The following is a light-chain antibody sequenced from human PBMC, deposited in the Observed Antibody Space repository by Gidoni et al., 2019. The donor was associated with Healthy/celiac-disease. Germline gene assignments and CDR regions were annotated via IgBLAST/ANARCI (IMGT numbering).Light chain of an antibody. J-gene: IGKJ1*01. V-gene: IGKV1-5*03. CDR3: QQYNSYSPWT. Sequence: DIQMTQSPSTLSASVGDRVTITCRASQSISSWLAWYQQKPGKAPKLLIYKASSLESGVPSRLNGSGSGTEFTLTISSLQPDDFATYYCQQYNSYSPWTFGQGTKVEIK. CDR1: QSISSW. CDR2: KAS.